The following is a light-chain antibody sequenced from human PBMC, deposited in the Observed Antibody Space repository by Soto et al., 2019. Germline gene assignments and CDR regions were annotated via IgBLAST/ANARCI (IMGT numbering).Light chain of an antibody. CDR2: VGS. CDR1: QSLLYSNGHNY. CDR3: LQTLQTWT. V-gene: IGKV2-28*01. J-gene: IGKJ1*01. Sequence: DIVLIQSPLSLPVTPGEPASISCKSSQSLLYSNGHNYLEWFLQKPGQSPQLLIYVGSNRASGVHDRFSGRGSGTDFTLKIRRVEAEDVGVYYCLQTLQTWTFGQGTKVEI.